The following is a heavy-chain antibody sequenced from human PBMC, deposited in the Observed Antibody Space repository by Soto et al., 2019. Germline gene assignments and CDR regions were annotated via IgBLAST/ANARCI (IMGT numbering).Heavy chain of an antibody. V-gene: IGHV3-64D*08. CDR1: GFTFSSYA. CDR3: VKDLEQLGSYYYYYGMDV. Sequence: HPGGSLRLSCSASGFTFSSYAMHWVRQAPGKGLEYVSAISSNGGSTYYADSVKGRFTISRDNSKNTLYLQMSSLRAEDTAVYYCVKDLEQLGSYYYYYGMDVWGQGTTVTVSS. J-gene: IGHJ6*02. CDR2: ISSNGGST. D-gene: IGHD6-6*01.